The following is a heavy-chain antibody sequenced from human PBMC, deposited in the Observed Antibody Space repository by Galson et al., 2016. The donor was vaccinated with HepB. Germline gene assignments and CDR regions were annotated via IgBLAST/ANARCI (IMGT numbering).Heavy chain of an antibody. J-gene: IGHJ6*02. CDR3: AKEDYYGSGSPRHGMDV. CDR2: INPSGGST. CDR1: GYTFTSYY. V-gene: IGHV1-46*01. Sequence: SVKVSCKASGYTFTSYYIHWVRQAPGQGLEWMGIINPSGGSTSYAQKFQGRVTMTRDTSTSTGYMELSSLRSEDTAVYYCAKEDYYGSGSPRHGMDVWGQGTTVTVSS. D-gene: IGHD3-10*01.